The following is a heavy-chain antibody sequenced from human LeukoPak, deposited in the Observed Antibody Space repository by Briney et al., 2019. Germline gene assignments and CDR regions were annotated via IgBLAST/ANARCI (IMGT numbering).Heavy chain of an antibody. CDR1: GYSISSGYY. V-gene: IGHV4-38-2*02. CDR2: IYHSGST. CDR3: ARDPSNYGEGYYFDY. Sequence: SETLSLTCTVSGYSISSGYYWGWIRQPPGKGLEWIGSIYHSGSTYYNPSLKSRVTISVDTSKNQFSLKLSSVTAADTAVYYCARDPSNYGEGYYFDYWGQGTLVTVSS. D-gene: IGHD4-17*01. J-gene: IGHJ4*02.